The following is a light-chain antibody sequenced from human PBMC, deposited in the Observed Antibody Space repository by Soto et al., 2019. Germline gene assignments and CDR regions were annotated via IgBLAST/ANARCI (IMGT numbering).Light chain of an antibody. CDR2: AAS. CDR3: QQSYSTPA. CDR1: QSISSY. V-gene: IGKV1-39*01. J-gene: IGKJ2*01. Sequence: IQMTQSPSSLSASVGYRVTITCRASQSISSYLNWYQQKPGKAPKLLIYAASSLQSGVPSRFRGSESGTDFTLTINSLQPEDFATYYCQQSYSTPAFGQVTKLEIK.